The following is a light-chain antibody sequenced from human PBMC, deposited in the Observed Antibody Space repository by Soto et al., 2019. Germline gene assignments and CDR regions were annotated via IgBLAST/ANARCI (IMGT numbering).Light chain of an antibody. CDR3: QQYGTSPWM. Sequence: EFALTQSACTLSLSPGERATLSCRASQTVRNNYLAWYQQKPGQAPRLLIYDASSRATGIPDRFSGSGYGTDFNLTISRLETEDFGVYYCQQYGTSPWMFGQGTKVDIK. J-gene: IGKJ1*01. V-gene: IGKV3-20*01. CDR1: QTVRNNY. CDR2: DAS.